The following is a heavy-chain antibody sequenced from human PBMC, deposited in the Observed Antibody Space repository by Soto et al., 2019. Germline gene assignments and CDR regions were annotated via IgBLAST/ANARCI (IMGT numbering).Heavy chain of an antibody. CDR3: AKRDSGSGRSPPLINH. CDR1: GFTFGSYS. V-gene: IGHV3-23*01. CDR2: VGGGGENT. D-gene: IGHD3-10*01. J-gene: IGHJ1*01. Sequence: EVQLLESGGGLVQPGGSLRLSCAASGFTFGSYSMNWVRQAPGKGLEWVAAVGGGGENTFYADSVKGRFTISRDDSQNTLYLQMNGLRTEDTAVYFCAKRDSGSGRSPPLINHWGQGTLVTVSS.